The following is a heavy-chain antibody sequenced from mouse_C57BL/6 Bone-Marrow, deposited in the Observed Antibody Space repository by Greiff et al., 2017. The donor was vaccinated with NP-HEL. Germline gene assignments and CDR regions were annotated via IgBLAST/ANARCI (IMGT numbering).Heavy chain of an antibody. D-gene: IGHD4-1*01. CDR2: FYPGRGSI. V-gene: IGHV1-62-2*01. CDR1: GYTFTEYT. CDR3: ARHSQLTGALAWLAY. J-gene: IGHJ3*01. Sequence: QVQLQQSGAELVKPGASVKLSCKAPGYTFTEYTIHWVKQRPGQGLEWIGWFYPGRGSIKYNEKFKDKATLTADKSSSTVYMELSSLTAEDSAVYFCARHSQLTGALAWLAYWGQGTLVTVSA.